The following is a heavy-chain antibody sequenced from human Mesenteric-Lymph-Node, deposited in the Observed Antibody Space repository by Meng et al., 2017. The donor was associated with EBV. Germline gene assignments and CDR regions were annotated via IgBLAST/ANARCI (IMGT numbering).Heavy chain of an antibody. CDR1: GFPFSSSA. Sequence: EAQRVGCGGGLVKPGGSLRLSCEASGFPFSSSAMSWVCQAPGKGLEWVSGASGSGIGTYYADSVKGRFTISRDNSKNTLYLQMDSLRAEDTAVYYCARGYTKDYFDYWGQGTLVTVSS. V-gene: IGHV3-23*04. D-gene: IGHD1-14*01. CDR2: ASGSGIGT. CDR3: ARGYTKDYFDY. J-gene: IGHJ4*02.